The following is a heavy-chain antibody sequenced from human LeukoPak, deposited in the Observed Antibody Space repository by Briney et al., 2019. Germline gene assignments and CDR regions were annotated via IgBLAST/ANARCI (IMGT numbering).Heavy chain of an antibody. CDR2: ISYDGSNK. V-gene: IGHV3-30*18. CDR3: AKDGDHCSGGSCYDY. CDR1: GFTFSSYG. J-gene: IGHJ4*02. D-gene: IGHD2-15*01. Sequence: GGSLRLSCAASGFTFSSYGMHWVRQAPGKGLEWVAVISYDGSNKDYADSVKGRFTISRDNSKNTLYPQMNSLRAEDTAVYYCAKDGDHCSGGSCYDYWGQGTLVTVSS.